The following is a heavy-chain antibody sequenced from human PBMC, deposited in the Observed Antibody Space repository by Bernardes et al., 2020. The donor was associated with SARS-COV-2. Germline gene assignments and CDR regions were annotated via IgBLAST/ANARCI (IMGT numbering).Heavy chain of an antibody. J-gene: IGHJ4*02. CDR1: GFTFSSPS. CDR2: ISTTSSYI. CDR3: ARHFVAGTTYPIDC. D-gene: IGHD6-19*01. V-gene: IGHV3-21*01. Sequence: GGSLRLSCAASGFTFSSPSMTWVRQAPGKGLEWVSSISTTSSYIYYADSVKGRFTISRDNAKNSLSLQMNSLRAEDTALYYCARHFVAGTTYPIDCWGPGTLVTVSS.